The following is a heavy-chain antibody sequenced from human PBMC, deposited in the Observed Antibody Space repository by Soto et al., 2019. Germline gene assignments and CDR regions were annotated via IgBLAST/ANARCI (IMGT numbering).Heavy chain of an antibody. Sequence: SVKVSCKASGYTFTSYGISWVRQAPGQGLEWMGRIIPILGIANYAQKFQGRVTITADKSTSTAYMELSSLRSEDTAVYYCAREYYDILTGSRWFDPWGQGTLVTVS. CDR3: AREYYDILTGSRWFDP. CDR1: GYTFTSYG. D-gene: IGHD3-9*01. J-gene: IGHJ5*02. V-gene: IGHV1-69*04. CDR2: IIPILGIA.